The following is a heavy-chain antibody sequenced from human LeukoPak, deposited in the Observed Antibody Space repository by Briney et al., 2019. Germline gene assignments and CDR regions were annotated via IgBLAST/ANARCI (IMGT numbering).Heavy chain of an antibody. CDR3: ARDRDYDFWSGYYTRCYFDY. V-gene: IGHV1-46*01. CDR2: INPSGGST. J-gene: IGHJ4*02. D-gene: IGHD3-3*01. CDR1: GYTFTSYY. Sequence: GASVKVSCKASGYTFTSYYMHWVRQAPGQGLEWMGIINPSGGSTSYAQKFQGRVTMTRDMSTSTVYMELSSLRSEDTAVYYCARDRDYDFWSGYYTRCYFDYWGQGTLVTVSS.